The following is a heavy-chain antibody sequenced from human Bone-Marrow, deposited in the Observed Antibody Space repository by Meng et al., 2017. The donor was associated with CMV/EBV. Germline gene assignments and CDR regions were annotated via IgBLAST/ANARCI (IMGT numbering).Heavy chain of an antibody. CDR1: GFTFDDYA. CDR2: ISSSSSYI. V-gene: IGHV3-21*01. CDR3: ARQDQFPGTFDI. Sequence: GGSLRLSCAASGFTFDDYAMHWVRQAPGKGLEWVSSISSSSSYIYYADSLKGRFTISRDNAKNSLYLQISSLRADDTAVYDCARQDQFPGTFDIWGQGTMVTVSS. D-gene: IGHD1-26*01. J-gene: IGHJ3*02.